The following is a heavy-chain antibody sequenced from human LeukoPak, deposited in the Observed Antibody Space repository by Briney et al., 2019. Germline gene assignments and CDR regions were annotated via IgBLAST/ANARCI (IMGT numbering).Heavy chain of an antibody. V-gene: IGHV4-30-2*01. CDR2: IYHSGST. CDR3: ARGRTIAAAGYYFDY. CDR1: GGSISSGGYS. D-gene: IGHD6-13*01. J-gene: IGHJ4*02. Sequence: PSETLSLTCAVSGGSISSGGYSWSWIRQPPGKGLEWIGYIYHSGSTYYNPSLKSRVTISVDRSKNQFSLKLSSVTAADTAVYYCARGRTIAAAGYYFDYWGQGTLVTVSS.